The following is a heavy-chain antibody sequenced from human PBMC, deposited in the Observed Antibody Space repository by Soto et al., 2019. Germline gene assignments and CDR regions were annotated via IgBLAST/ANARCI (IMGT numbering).Heavy chain of an antibody. J-gene: IGHJ6*02. CDR1: GFSLSTSGMC. CDR2: IDWDDDK. D-gene: IGHD3-10*01. CDR3: ARIRFGSGSXXXXPGRDYYYGMDV. Sequence: GSGPTLVNPTQTLTLTCTFSGFSLSTSGMCVSWIRQPPGKALEWLALIDWDDDKYYSTSLKTRLTISKDTSKNQVVLTMTNMDPVDTATYYCARIRFGSGSXXXXPGRDYYYGMDVWGQGTTVTVSS. V-gene: IGHV2-70*01.